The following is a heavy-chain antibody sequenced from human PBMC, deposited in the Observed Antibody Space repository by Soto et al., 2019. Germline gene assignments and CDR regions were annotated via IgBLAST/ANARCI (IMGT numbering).Heavy chain of an antibody. D-gene: IGHD2-8*01. J-gene: IGHJ4*02. Sequence: GGSLRLSCAASGFTFSSYWMSWVRQAPGKGLEWVANIKQDGSEEYYVDSVKGRFTISRDNAKNSLYLQMNSLRAEDTAVYYCARAQDIVLMVYAMYYFDYWGQGTLVTVTS. CDR2: IKQDGSEE. CDR1: GFTFSSYW. V-gene: IGHV3-7*01. CDR3: ARAQDIVLMVYAMYYFDY.